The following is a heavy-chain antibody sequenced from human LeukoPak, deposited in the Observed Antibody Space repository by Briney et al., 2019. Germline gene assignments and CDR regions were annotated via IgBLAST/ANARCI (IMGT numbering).Heavy chain of an antibody. J-gene: IGHJ5*02. CDR2: IYYSGST. CDR3: ARHFSSTRFSNWFDP. D-gene: IGHD2-2*01. CDR1: GGSISSSSYY. Sequence: SETLSLTCTVSGGSISSSSYYWGWIRQPPGKGLERIGGIYYSGSTYYNPSLKSRVTISVDTSKNQFSLKLSSVTAADTAVYYCARHFSSTRFSNWFDPWGQGTLVTVYS. V-gene: IGHV4-39*01.